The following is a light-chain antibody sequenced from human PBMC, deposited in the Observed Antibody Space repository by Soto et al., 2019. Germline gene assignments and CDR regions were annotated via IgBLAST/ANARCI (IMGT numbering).Light chain of an antibody. Sequence: AIQLTQSPSSLSASVGDRVTITCRASQGISSALAWYQQKPGKAPKLLIYDASSLESGVPSRFSGSGSGTDFTLTISSLQPEDFATYYCQQFNSSPMYTIGQGTKLEIK. J-gene: IGKJ2*01. CDR2: DAS. CDR1: QGISSA. V-gene: IGKV1-13*02. CDR3: QQFNSSPMYT.